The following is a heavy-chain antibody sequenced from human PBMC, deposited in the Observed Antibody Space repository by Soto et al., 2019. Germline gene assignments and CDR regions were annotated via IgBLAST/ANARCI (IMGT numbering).Heavy chain of an antibody. CDR2: ISGSGGRT. D-gene: IGHD5-12*01. CDR1: GFTFSDYA. Sequence: PGGSLRLSCAASGFTFSDYAMSWVRQGPGKGLEWVSTISGSGGRTFYADSVKGRFTISRDNSKNTLYLQMNSLRAEDTAVYYCAKRAQIYDPGYYFDFSGQGTPVTVSS. V-gene: IGHV3-23*01. CDR3: AKRAQIYDPGYYFDF. J-gene: IGHJ4*02.